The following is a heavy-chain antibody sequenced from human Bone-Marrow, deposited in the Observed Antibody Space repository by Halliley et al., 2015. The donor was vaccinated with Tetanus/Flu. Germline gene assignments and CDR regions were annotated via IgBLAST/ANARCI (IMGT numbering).Heavy chain of an antibody. J-gene: IGHJ6*02. CDR2: NKHNNYNS. D-gene: IGHD3-3*01. CDR3: ARVAYWSGYSGGLDV. Sequence: NKHNNYNSAYAASVEGRFTMSRDDSKNLVYLHMNNLKSEDAAVYCCARVAYWSGYSGGLDVWGQGTTVIVSS. V-gene: IGHV3-72*01.